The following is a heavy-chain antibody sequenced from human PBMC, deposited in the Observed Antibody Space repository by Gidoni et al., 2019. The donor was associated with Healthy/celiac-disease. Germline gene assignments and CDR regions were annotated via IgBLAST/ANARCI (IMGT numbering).Heavy chain of an antibody. Sequence: QLQLQESGPGLVKPSETLSLTCTVSGGSISSSSYYWGGIRQPPGKGLDWIGSNYYSGRKYYNPYRKSRVTIAVDTSKNQFSLKRSSVTAEDTAVYYCARFGTEYSSSSVAGAFDIWGQGTMVTVSS. CDR1: GGSISSSSYY. J-gene: IGHJ3*02. D-gene: IGHD6-6*01. CDR2: NYYSGRK. V-gene: IGHV4-39*01. CDR3: ARFGTEYSSSSVAGAFDI.